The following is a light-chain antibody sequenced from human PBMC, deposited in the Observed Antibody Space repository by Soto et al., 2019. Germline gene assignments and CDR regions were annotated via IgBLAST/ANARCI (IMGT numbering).Light chain of an antibody. CDR1: TIDVGRDKF. CDR3: GSSTDTVTLVI. V-gene: IGLV2-14*01. J-gene: IGLJ2*01. Sequence: QSVLTQPASGSACPGQTIIICLIGTTIDVGRDKFVPWYPHRPGKGTKHLIFEVTNRPSGVSRRFSCSKSGNTAPLTISGLQTEDASTDYGGSSTDTVTLVISGRRTKETV. CDR2: EVT.